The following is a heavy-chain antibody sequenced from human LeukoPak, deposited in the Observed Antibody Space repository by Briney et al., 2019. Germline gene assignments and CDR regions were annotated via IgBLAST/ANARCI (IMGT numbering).Heavy chain of an antibody. CDR1: GFTFSSYW. J-gene: IGHJ4*02. Sequence: PGGSLRLSCAASGFTFSSYWMSWVRQAPGKGLKWVANIKQDGSEKFYVDSVKGRFTISRDNAQNSLYLQMNSLRAEDTAVYYCATERGYCSGGSCYFSFDYWGQGTLVTVSS. V-gene: IGHV3-7*01. CDR2: IKQDGSEK. D-gene: IGHD2-15*01. CDR3: ATERGYCSGGSCYFSFDY.